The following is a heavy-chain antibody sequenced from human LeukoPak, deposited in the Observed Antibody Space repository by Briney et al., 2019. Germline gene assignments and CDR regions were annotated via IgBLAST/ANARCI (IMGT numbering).Heavy chain of an antibody. V-gene: IGHV3-7*01. CDR3: VRYGRRANDQPFDV. CDR1: GFTFSNYW. Sequence: GGSLRLSCAASGFTFSNYWMMWVRQAPGKGLEWVASIDEDGSETNYVDSVTGRFTVSRDHAKNSLFLQMNSLRAEDTAVYYCVRYGRRANDQPFDVWGQGTMVTVSS. D-gene: IGHD1-1*01. CDR2: IDEDGSET. J-gene: IGHJ3*01.